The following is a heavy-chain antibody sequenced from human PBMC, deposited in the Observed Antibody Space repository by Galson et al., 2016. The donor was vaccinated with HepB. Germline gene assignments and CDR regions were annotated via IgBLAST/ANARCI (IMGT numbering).Heavy chain of an antibody. J-gene: IGHJ4*02. CDR1: GFTFDDYA. CDR3: AKDYVDMSTGPGLRRGTYYFDY. CDR2: ISWNSDNI. D-gene: IGHD5-24*01. Sequence: SLRLSCAASGFTFDDYAMHWVRQAPGKGLEWVSGISWNSDNIDYADSVKGRVTFSRDNSKNTLYLQMNSLRAEDTAVYYCAKDYVDMSTGPGLRRGTYYFDYWGQGTLVTVSS. V-gene: IGHV3-9*01.